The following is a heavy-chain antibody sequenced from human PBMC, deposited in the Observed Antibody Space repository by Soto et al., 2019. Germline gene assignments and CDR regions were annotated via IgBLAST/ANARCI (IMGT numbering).Heavy chain of an antibody. V-gene: IGHV4-39*01. CDR2: IYYSGST. D-gene: IGHD2-15*01. CDR3: ARREVVAATSWFDP. CDR1: GDSISSSTYY. Sequence: SETLSLTCTVSGDSISSSTYYWGWIRQPPGKGLEWLGSIYYSGSTYYNPSLKSRVTISVDTSKNQFSLKLSSVTAADTVVYYCARREVVAATSWFDPWGQGTLVTVSS. J-gene: IGHJ5*02.